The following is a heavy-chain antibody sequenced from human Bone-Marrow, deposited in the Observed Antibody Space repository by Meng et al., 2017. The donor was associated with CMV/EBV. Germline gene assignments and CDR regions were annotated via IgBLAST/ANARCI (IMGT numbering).Heavy chain of an antibody. V-gene: IGHV1-18*01. D-gene: IGHD2-2*02. J-gene: IGHJ6*02. Sequence: ASVKVSCKASGYTFTSYGISWVRQAPGQGLEWMGWISAYNGNTNYAQKLQGRVTMTTDTSTSTAYMELRSLRSDDTAVYYCARERERVYCSSTSCYTTYYYYYGMDVWVQGTTVTVSS. CDR3: ARERERVYCSSTSCYTTYYYYYGMDV. CDR1: GYTFTSYG. CDR2: ISAYNGNT.